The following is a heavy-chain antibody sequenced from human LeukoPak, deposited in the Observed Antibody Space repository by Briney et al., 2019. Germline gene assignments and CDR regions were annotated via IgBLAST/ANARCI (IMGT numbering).Heavy chain of an antibody. CDR3: ARVENPFKQQLVI. CDR1: GFTFSSYS. CDR2: ISSSSSYI. D-gene: IGHD6-13*01. V-gene: IGHV3-21*01. Sequence: GGSLRLSCAAFGFTFSSYSMNWVRQAPGKGLEWVSSISSSSSYIYYADSVKGRFTISRDNAKNSLYLQMNSLRAEDTAVYYCARVENPFKQQLVIWGQGTLVTVSS. J-gene: IGHJ4*02.